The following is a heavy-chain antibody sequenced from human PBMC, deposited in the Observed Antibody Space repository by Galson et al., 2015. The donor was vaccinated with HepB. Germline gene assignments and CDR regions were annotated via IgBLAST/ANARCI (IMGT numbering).Heavy chain of an antibody. J-gene: IGHJ6*02. CDR2: ISGSGGST. CDR3: AKAGYSTSDYYYYYGMDV. CDR1: GFTFSSYA. D-gene: IGHD6-13*01. V-gene: IGHV3-23*01. Sequence: SLRLSCAASGFTFSSYAMSWVRQAPGKGLEWVSAISGSGGSTYYADSVKGRFTISRDNSKNTLYLQMNSLRAEDTAVYYCAKAGYSTSDYYYYYGMDVWGQGTTVTVS.